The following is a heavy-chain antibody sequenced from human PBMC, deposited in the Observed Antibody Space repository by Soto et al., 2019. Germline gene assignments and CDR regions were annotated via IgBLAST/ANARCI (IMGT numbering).Heavy chain of an antibody. CDR2: IKQDGSQK. CDR3: ARASGGIFAYMDV. J-gene: IGHJ6*03. CDR1: GFTFSTYW. D-gene: IGHD3-3*01. V-gene: IGHV3-7*04. Sequence: EVQLVESGGGLVQPGGSLRLSCAASGFTFSTYWMSWVRQAPGKGLEWVANIKQDGSQKYNVDSVKGRFTISRDNAENSLYLQMNSLRAEDTAVYYCARASGGIFAYMDVWDKGTTVTVSS.